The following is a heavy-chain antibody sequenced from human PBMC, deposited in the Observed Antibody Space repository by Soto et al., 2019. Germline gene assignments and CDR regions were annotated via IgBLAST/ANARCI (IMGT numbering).Heavy chain of an antibody. D-gene: IGHD3-16*01. CDR3: ARGWGRWPHEKPGDY. CDR1: EYTFANHD. CDR2: MNPNSGNS. V-gene: IGHV1-8*01. Sequence: QVQLVQIGAELKEPGASVKVSCTASEYTFANHDINWVRQAPGRGLEWMGWMNPNSGNSGFAQKFQDRVTMTRDTSRDTAYMELRNLRSEDTAVYYCARGWGRWPHEKPGDYWGQGTLVTVS. J-gene: IGHJ4*02.